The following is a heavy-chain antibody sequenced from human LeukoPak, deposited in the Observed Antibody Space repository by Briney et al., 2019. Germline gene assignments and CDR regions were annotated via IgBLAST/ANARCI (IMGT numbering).Heavy chain of an antibody. J-gene: IGHJ4*02. Sequence: GGSLRLSXAASGFTFRDYYMSWIRQAPGKGLGWISYISNSGTTIYYADSVKGRFTISRDNAKNSLYLQLNSLRAEDTAVYYRARDLHSDYWGQGTLVTVSS. CDR3: ARDLHSDY. D-gene: IGHD2-21*01. CDR1: GFTFRDYY. V-gene: IGHV3-11*04. CDR2: ISNSGTTI.